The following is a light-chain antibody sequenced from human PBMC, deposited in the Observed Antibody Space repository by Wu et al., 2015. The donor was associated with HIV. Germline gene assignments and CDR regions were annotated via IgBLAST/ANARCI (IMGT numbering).Light chain of an antibody. CDR3: QQYSSSAIT. CDR2: AAS. V-gene: IGKV3-20*01. J-gene: IGKJ4*01. CDR1: QSINSNS. Sequence: EIVLTQSPGTLSLSPGERATLFCRASQSINSNSLAWYQQKPGQAPRLLIYAASDRATDIPDRFSGSGSGTDFTLTINRVEPEDFAVYYCQQYSSSAITFGGGTKVEIK.